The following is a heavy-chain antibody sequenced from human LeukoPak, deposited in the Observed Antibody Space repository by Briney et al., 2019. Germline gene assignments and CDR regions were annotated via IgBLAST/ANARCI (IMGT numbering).Heavy chain of an antibody. CDR3: ARDSSYSNYGENWFDP. CDR1: GYTFTSYG. CDR2: ISAYNGNT. D-gene: IGHD4-11*01. Sequence: ASVKVTCKAAGYTFTSYGISWVRQAPGQGLEWMGWISAYNGNTNYAQKLQGSVTMTTDTSTSTAYMELRSLRSDDTAVYYCARDSSYSNYGENWFDPWGQGTLVTVSS. J-gene: IGHJ5*02. V-gene: IGHV1-18*01.